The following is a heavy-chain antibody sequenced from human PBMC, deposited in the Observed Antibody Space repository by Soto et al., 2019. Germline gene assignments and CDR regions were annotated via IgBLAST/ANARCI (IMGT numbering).Heavy chain of an antibody. CDR2: INPILGTP. J-gene: IGHJ4*02. V-gene: IGHV1-69*13. Sequence: XSVKVSCKASAAAYSTSAISWVRQAPGQGLEWMGGINPILGTPDYAHKFQGRVTITADESTSTVYMELGSLRSEDTALYFCARGGVDVVATSAFDYWGQGTLVTASS. D-gene: IGHD5-12*01. CDR3: ARGGVDVVATSAFDY. CDR1: AAAYSTSA.